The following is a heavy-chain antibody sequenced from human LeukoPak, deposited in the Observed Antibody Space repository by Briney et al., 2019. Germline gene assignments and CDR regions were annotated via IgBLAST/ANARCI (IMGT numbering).Heavy chain of an antibody. Sequence: SETLSLTCTVSGGSISDYYWSWIRQPPGKGLAGMAYIYYSGRTNYSPSLQSQGTISVDTSRRQFSLKLSSVTAAATAVYYCPRTYCSSTSCYLFHFVYWGQGILVTVSS. CDR3: PRTYCSSTSCYLFHFVY. V-gene: IGHV4-59*01. CDR2: IYYSGRT. CDR1: GGSISDYY. D-gene: IGHD2-2*01. J-gene: IGHJ4*02.